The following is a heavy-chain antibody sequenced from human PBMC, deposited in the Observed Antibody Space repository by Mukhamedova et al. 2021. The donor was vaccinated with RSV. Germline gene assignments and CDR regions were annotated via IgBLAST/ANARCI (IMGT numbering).Heavy chain of an antibody. V-gene: IGHV5-51*01. Sequence: DTRYSPSFQGQVTISADKSISTAYLQWSSLKASDTAMYYCARQGIQLWPSNGAFDIWGQGSMVTVSS. D-gene: IGHD5-18*01. CDR3: ARQGIQLWPSNGAFDI. J-gene: IGHJ3*02. CDR2: DT.